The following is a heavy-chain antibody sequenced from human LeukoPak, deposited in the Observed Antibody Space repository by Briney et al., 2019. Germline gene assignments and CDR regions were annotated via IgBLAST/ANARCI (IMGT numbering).Heavy chain of an antibody. D-gene: IGHD6-13*01. CDR2: INPNSGGT. CDR3: ASRGVRTAVSSVGY. V-gene: IGHV1-2*02. J-gene: IGHJ4*01. Sequence: ASVKVSCKASGYTFSDYYLHWGRQAPGQGLEWMGWINPNSGGTNFAQKFRGRVTMTRDTSITTAYMELTRLKSDDTAVYYCASRGVRTAVSSVGYWGQGTLVTVSS. CDR1: GYTFSDYY.